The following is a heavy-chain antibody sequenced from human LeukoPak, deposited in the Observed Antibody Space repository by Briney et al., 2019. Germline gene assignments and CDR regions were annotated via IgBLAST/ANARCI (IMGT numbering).Heavy chain of an antibody. V-gene: IGHV1-2*02. CDR1: GYTFTGYY. CDR3: ARAPPKKPSSGWYNS. J-gene: IGHJ5*02. Sequence: ASVKVSCKASGYTFTGYYMHWVRQAPGQGLEWMGWINPNSGGTNYAQKFQGRVTMTRDTSISTAYMELSRLRSDDTAVYYCARAPPKKPSSGWYNSWGQGTLVTVSS. D-gene: IGHD6-19*01. CDR2: INPNSGGT.